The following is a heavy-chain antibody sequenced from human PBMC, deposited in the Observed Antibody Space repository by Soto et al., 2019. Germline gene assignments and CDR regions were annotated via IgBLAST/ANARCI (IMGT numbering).Heavy chain of an antibody. CDR3: ARGRRMGHGVVVTASRYFDY. J-gene: IGHJ4*02. V-gene: IGHV4-34*01. D-gene: IGHD2-21*02. Sequence: SETLSLPCAVYGGSFSGYYWSWIRQPPGKGLEWIGEINHSGSTKYNPSLKSRVTISVDTSKNQFSLKLSSVTAADTAVYYCARGRRMGHGVVVTASRYFDYWGQGTRVTVAS. CDR2: INHSGST. CDR1: GGSFSGYY.